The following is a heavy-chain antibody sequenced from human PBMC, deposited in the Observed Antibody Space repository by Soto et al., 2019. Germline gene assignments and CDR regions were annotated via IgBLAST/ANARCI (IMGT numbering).Heavy chain of an antibody. CDR1: GFSLSTSGVG. J-gene: IGHJ4*02. CDR2: IYWNDDK. CDR3: AHSPRIAAVGSFDY. Sequence: GSGPTLVNPTQPLTLTCTFSGFSLSTSGVGVGWIRQPPGKALEWLALIYWNDDKRYSPSLKSRLTITKDTSKNQVVLTMTNMDPVDTATYYCAHSPRIAAVGSFDYWGQGTLVTVSS. V-gene: IGHV2-5*01. D-gene: IGHD6-13*01.